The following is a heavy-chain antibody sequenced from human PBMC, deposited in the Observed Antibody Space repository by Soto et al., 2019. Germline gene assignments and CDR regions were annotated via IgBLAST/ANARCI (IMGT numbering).Heavy chain of an antibody. CDR3: ARDLSPYSDYYDESTSETWFDP. V-gene: IGHV3-11*01. Sequence: QVQLVASGGGLVQPGGSLRLSCAASGFTFSDYYMSWLRQPPGKGLEWVSYISKSGSIIHFADSVKGRFAISRDNAKNTLYLQMSSLRAEDMALYYCARDLSPYSDYYDESTSETWFDPWGQGTLVTVSS. D-gene: IGHD3-16*01. CDR1: GFTFSDYY. CDR2: ISKSGSII. J-gene: IGHJ5*02.